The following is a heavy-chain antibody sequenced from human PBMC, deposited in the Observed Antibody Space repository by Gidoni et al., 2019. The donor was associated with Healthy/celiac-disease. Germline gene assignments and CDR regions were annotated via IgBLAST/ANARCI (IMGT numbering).Heavy chain of an antibody. CDR2: IYYSGSP. J-gene: IGHJ5*02. CDR1: GGYY. V-gene: IGHV4-31*01. D-gene: IGHD3-10*01. CDR3: ARGVRRGRGSGSYYYGGNWFDP. Sequence: GGYYWSWIRQHPGKVLEWIGYIYYSGSPYYNPSLKSLVTISVDTSKNQFSLKLSSVTAAVTSVYYCARGVRRGRGSGSYYYGGNWFDPWGQGTLVTVSS.